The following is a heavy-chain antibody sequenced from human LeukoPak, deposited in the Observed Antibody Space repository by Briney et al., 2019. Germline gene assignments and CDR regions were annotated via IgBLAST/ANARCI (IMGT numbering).Heavy chain of an antibody. J-gene: IGHJ4*02. Sequence: SETLSLTCSVYGGSLSGYYWSWIRQTPGKGLELIGEINHSGSTTYYPSFKNRVTISVDTSKNQFSLKLSSVTAADTAVYYCARGNYYFDYWGQGTLVTVSS. V-gene: IGHV4-34*01. CDR2: INHSGST. CDR3: ARGNYYFDY. CDR1: GGSLSGYY.